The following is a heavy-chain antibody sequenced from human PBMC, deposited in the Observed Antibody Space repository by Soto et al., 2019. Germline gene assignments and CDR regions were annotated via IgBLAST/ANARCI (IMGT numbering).Heavy chain of an antibody. CDR3: ARCSEGSSNPYYYYYYGMDV. CDR1: GGTFSSYA. D-gene: IGHD4-4*01. CDR2: IIPIFGTA. J-gene: IGHJ6*02. Sequence: QVQLVQSGAEVKKPGSSVKVSCKASGGTFSSYAISWVRQAPGQGLEWMGGIIPIFGTANYAQKFRGRVTITADESTSTAYMELSSLRSEDTAVYYCARCSEGSSNPYYYYYYGMDVWGQGTTVTVSS. V-gene: IGHV1-69*01.